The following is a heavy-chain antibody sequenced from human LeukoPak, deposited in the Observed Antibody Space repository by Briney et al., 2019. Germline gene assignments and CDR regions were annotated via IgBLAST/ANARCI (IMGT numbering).Heavy chain of an antibody. CDR3: AKECDYSPGHKFDL. Sequence: GGSLRLSCAASGFTVSSNYMSWVRQAPGKGLEWVSVIYSGGSTYYADSVRGRFTISGDTSKTTLYLQMNGLRAEDTAVYYCAKECDYSPGHKFDLWGRGTLVTVSS. J-gene: IGHJ5*02. CDR1: GFTVSSNY. CDR2: IYSGGST. V-gene: IGHV3-53*01. D-gene: IGHD3-10*01.